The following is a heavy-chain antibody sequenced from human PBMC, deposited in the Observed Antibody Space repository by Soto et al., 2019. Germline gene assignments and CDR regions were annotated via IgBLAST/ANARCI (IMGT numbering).Heavy chain of an antibody. Sequence: EVQLLESGGGLVQPGGSLRLSCAASGFTFSNYAMNWVRQAPGKGLEWVSTISGSGGSTNYADSVKGRFTISRDNSKNTLYLQMNSLTAEDTAIFYCAKAPDYGGNTWYFDLWGRGTLVTVSS. J-gene: IGHJ2*01. CDR2: ISGSGGST. CDR3: AKAPDYGGNTWYFDL. D-gene: IGHD4-17*01. V-gene: IGHV3-23*01. CDR1: GFTFSNYA.